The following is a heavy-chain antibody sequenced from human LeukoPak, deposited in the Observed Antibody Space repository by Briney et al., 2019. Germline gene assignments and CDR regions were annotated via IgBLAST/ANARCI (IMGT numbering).Heavy chain of an antibody. CDR2: ISYDGNNN. CDR1: GFTFSDYG. V-gene: IGHV3-30*03. CDR3: ARDRGGNEFDY. Sequence: GGSLRLSCTASGFTFSDYGMHWVRQAPGKGLEWMATISYDGNNNYYTYSVKGRFTVSRDNSKNTLYLQMNSLRGEDTGVYYCARDRGGNEFDYWGQGTLVTVSS. D-gene: IGHD4-23*01. J-gene: IGHJ4*02.